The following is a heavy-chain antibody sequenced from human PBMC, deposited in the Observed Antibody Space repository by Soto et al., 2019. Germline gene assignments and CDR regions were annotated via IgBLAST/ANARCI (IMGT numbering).Heavy chain of an antibody. D-gene: IGHD3-9*01. J-gene: IGHJ4*02. Sequence: SETLSLTCTVSGGSISSSSYDWGWIRQPPGKGLEWIGSIYYSGSTYYNPSLKSRVTISVDTSKNQFSLKLSSVTAADTAVYYCVLRYFDWSFLYWGQGTLVTVSS. CDR1: GGSISSSSYD. V-gene: IGHV4-39*01. CDR3: VLRYFDWSFLY. CDR2: IYYSGST.